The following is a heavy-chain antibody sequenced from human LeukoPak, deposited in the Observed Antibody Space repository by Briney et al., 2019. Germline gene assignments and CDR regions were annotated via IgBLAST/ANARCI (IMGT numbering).Heavy chain of an antibody. CDR3: ARGRVTMVRGATHYYYYGMDV. J-gene: IGHJ6*02. Sequence: AGVCLRLSCAASGFTFSSCSMNWVRQAPGKGLEWVTSISSRSSYIYYADSVKGRFAVSRDNAKNSLYLQMNSLRAEDTAVYYCARGRVTMVRGATHYYYYGMDVWGQGTTVTVSS. CDR2: ISSRSSYI. D-gene: IGHD3-10*01. CDR1: GFTFSSCS. V-gene: IGHV3-21*01.